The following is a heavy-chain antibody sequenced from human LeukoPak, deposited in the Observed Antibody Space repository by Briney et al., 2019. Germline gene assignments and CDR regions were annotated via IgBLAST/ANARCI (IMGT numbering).Heavy chain of an antibody. CDR3: ARVQGVREVFDY. CDR2: INHSGST. V-gene: IGHV4-34*01. CDR1: GGSFSDYY. D-gene: IGHD2-2*01. Sequence: SETLSLTCAVYGGSFSDYYWSWIRQPPGKGLEWIGEINHSGSTNYNPSLKSRVTISVDTSKNQFSLKLSSVTAADTAVYYCARVQGVREVFDYWGQGTLVTVSS. J-gene: IGHJ4*02.